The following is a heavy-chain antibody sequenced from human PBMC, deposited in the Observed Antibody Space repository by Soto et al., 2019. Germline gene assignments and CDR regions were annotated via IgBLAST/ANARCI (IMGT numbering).Heavy chain of an antibody. CDR3: AKISDIVVVVAATHFDY. Sequence: LRLSCAASGFTFSSYAMSWVRQAPGKGLEWVSAISGSGGSTYYADSVKGRFTISRDNSKNTLYLQMNSLRAEDTAVYYCAKISDIVVVVAATHFDYWGQGTLVTVSS. CDR2: ISGSGGST. CDR1: GFTFSSYA. D-gene: IGHD2-15*01. J-gene: IGHJ4*02. V-gene: IGHV3-23*01.